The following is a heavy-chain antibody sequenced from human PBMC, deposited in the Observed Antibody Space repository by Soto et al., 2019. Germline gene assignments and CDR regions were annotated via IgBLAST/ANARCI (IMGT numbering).Heavy chain of an antibody. CDR3: ASARVAVAGYTWFDP. D-gene: IGHD6-19*01. J-gene: IGHJ5*02. Sequence: ASVKVSCKASGYTLTGYYVHWVRQAPGQGLEWMGWINPNSGGTNYAQKFQGWVTMTRDTSISTAYMELSRLRSDDTAVYYCASARVAVAGYTWFDPWGQGTLVTLSS. CDR2: INPNSGGT. CDR1: GYTLTGYY. V-gene: IGHV1-2*04.